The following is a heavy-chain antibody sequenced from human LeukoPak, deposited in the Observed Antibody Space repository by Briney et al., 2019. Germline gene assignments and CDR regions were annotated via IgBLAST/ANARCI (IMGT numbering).Heavy chain of an antibody. CDR1: GFTLSSDA. CDR2: ISGSGGST. Sequence: GGSLRLSCAASGFTLSSDAMSWVRHAPGKGLGWVSAISGSGGSTYYADSVKGRFTISRDNSKNTLYLQMNSLRAEDTAVYYCAKGGRGAYSPVDYWGQGTLVTVSS. D-gene: IGHD5-12*01. J-gene: IGHJ4*02. CDR3: AKGGRGAYSPVDY. V-gene: IGHV3-23*01.